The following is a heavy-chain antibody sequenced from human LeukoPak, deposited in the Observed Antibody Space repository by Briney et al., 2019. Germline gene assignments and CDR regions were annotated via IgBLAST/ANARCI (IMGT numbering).Heavy chain of an antibody. D-gene: IGHD3-22*01. V-gene: IGHV3-11*01. CDR3: ARAGLATYYYDSTGYGDN. J-gene: IGHJ4*02. Sequence: PGGSLRLSCAASGFTFSDYYMSWIRQAPGKGLEWVSCISSGGTNIYYADSVEGRFTISRDNAKKSLYLQMNSLRAEGTAVYYCARAGLATYYYDSTGYGDNWGQGTLVTVSS. CDR1: GFTFSDYY. CDR2: ISSGGTNI.